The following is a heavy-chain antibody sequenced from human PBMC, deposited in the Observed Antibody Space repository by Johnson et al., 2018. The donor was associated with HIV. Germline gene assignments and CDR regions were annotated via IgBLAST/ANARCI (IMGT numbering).Heavy chain of an antibody. CDR1: GFTFSSYA. CDR2: ISYDGSNK. CDR3: ARLPSGYSRDAFDI. Sequence: QVQLVESGGGVVQPGRSLRLSCAASGFTFSSYAMHWVRQAPGKGLEWVAVISYDGSNKYYADSVKGRFTISRDNSKNTLYLQMNSLRAEDKAVYYCARLPSGYSRDAFDIWGQGTMVTVSS. D-gene: IGHD5-18*01. J-gene: IGHJ3*02. V-gene: IGHV3-30*04.